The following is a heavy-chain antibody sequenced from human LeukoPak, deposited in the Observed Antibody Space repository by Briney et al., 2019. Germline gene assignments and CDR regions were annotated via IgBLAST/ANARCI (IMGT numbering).Heavy chain of an antibody. CDR3: AKDDAPYYYGSGSYPDY. V-gene: IGHV3-9*01. CDR1: GFTFDDYA. J-gene: IGHJ4*02. CDR2: ISWNSGSI. Sequence: GGSLRLSCAASGFTFDDYAMHWVRQAPGKGLEWVSGISWNSGSIGYADSVKGRFTISRDNAKNSLYLQMNSLRAEDTALYYCAKDDAPYYYGSGSYPDYWGQGTLVTVSS. D-gene: IGHD3-10*01.